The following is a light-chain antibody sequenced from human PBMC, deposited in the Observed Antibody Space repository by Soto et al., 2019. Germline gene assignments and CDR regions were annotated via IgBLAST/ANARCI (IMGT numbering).Light chain of an antibody. CDR1: QSVSSSY. Sequence: EIVLTQSPGTLSLSPGERATLSCRASQSVSSSYLAWYQQKPGQAPRLLIYGASSRATGIPDRFSGSGSGTDFTLTISRLEPEDFAVYYCQQYDNFPVSFGGGTKLEIK. CDR3: QQYDNFPVS. J-gene: IGKJ4*01. CDR2: GAS. V-gene: IGKV3-20*01.